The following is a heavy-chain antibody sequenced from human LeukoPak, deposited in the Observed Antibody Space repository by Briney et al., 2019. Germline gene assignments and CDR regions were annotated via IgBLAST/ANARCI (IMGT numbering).Heavy chain of an antibody. J-gene: IGHJ3*02. D-gene: IGHD1-14*01. V-gene: IGHV1-2*02. Sequence: AAPVKVSCKASGYTFTGYYMHWVRQAPGQGLEWMGWINPNSGGTNYAQKFQGRVTMTRDTSISTAYMELSRLRSDDTAVYYCARERYHDAFDIWGQGTMVTVSS. CDR2: INPNSGGT. CDR1: GYTFTGYY. CDR3: ARERYHDAFDI.